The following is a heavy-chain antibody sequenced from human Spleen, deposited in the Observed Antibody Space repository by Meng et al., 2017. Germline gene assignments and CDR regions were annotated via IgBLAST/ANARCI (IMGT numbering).Heavy chain of an antibody. J-gene: IGHJ4*02. Sequence: GGSLRPPCAAPGFTFSSYWMSWVRQAPGKGLEWVANIKQDGSEKYYVDSVKGRFTISRDNAKSSLYLQMNSLRAEGTAVYYCANFVSLLGFNNWGQGTLVTVSS. D-gene: IGHD3-9*01. V-gene: IGHV3-7*01. CDR2: IKQDGSEK. CDR3: ANFVSLLGFNN. CDR1: GFTFSSYW.